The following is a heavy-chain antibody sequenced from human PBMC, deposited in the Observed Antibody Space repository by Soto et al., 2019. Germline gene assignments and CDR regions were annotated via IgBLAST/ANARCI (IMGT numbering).Heavy chain of an antibody. Sequence: PEGSLRRSGTAAGFTFGNYAMAIFRQAPGKALEWVSGISASGGRTYYADSAKGRLTISRGNSHNTLYLQMISLRAENTAVYYWAKDLDVLSARFESWGQGALGTVSS. D-gene: IGHD2-15*01. CDR2: ISASGGRT. J-gene: IGHJ4*02. V-gene: IGHV3-23*01. CDR3: AKDLDVLSARFES. CDR1: GFTFGNYA.